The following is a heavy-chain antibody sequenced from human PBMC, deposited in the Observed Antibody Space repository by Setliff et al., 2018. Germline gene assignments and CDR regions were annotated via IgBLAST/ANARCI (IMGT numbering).Heavy chain of an antibody. CDR1: GGSISSHY. J-gene: IGHJ4*02. Sequence: SETLSLTCTVSGGSISSHYWSWIRQPPGKGLEWIGSIYYSGSTNYNPSLKSRVTISLDTSRNQFSLKLRSVTAADTAVYYCARVRKGYSGYDFGDYWGQGTRVTVSS. D-gene: IGHD5-12*01. CDR2: IYYSGST. V-gene: IGHV4-59*11. CDR3: ARVRKGYSGYDFGDY.